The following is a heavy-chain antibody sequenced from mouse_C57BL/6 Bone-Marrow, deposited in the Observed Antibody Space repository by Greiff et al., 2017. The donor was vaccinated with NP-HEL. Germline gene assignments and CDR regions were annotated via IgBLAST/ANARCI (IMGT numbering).Heavy chain of an antibody. CDR2: IYPGSGST. V-gene: IGHV1-55*01. J-gene: IGHJ2*01. Sequence: VKLQQPGAELVKPGASVKMSCKASGYTFTSYWITWVKQRPGQGLEWIGDIYPGSGSTNYNEKFKSKATLTVDTSSSTAYMQLSSLTSEDSAVYYCARSDGSLYYFDYWGQGTTLTVSS. D-gene: IGHD1-1*01. CDR1: GYTFTSYW. CDR3: ARSDGSLYYFDY.